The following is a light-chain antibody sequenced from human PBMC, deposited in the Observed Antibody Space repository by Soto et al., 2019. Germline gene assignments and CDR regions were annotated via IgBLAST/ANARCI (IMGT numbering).Light chain of an antibody. CDR1: QSISSW. CDR3: QQYDSYPLT. CDR2: KTS. J-gene: IGKJ4*01. V-gene: IGKV1-5*03. Sequence: DIQMTQSPSTLSASVGDRVTITCRASQSISSWLAWYQQKPGKAPNLLIYKTSSLESGVPSRFSGSGSGTEFTLTVNSLQPDYFATYYCQQYDSYPLTFGGGTKVDIK.